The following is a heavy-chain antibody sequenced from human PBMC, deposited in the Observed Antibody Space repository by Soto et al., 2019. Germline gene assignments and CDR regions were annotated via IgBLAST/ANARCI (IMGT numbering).Heavy chain of an antibody. J-gene: IGHJ6*04. V-gene: IGHV3-7*03. D-gene: IGHD4-17*01. CDR1: GFTFSSYW. CDR3: ARMRYGEV. Sequence: GGSLRLSCTASGFTFSSYWMNWVRQAPGKGLEWVANIKEDGSETNYVDSVKGRFTISRDNAKSSLYLQMNSLRVEDTAVYFCARMRYGEVWGKGTTVTVSS. CDR2: IKEDGSET.